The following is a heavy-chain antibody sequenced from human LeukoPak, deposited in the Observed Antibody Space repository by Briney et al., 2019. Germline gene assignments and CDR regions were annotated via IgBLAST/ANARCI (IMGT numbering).Heavy chain of an antibody. D-gene: IGHD6-6*01. J-gene: IGHJ4*02. CDR3: AKGDDSSSSS. Sequence: NPSETLSLTCTVSGGSISSGGYYCSWIRQPPGKGLEWIGYIYHSGSTYYNPSLKSRVTISVDRSKNQFSLKLSSVTAADTAVYYCAKGDDSSSSSWGQGTLVTVSS. CDR2: IYHSGST. CDR1: GGSISSGGYY. V-gene: IGHV4-30-2*01.